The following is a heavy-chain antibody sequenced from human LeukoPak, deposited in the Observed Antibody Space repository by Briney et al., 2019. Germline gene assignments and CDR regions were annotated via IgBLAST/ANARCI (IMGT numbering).Heavy chain of an antibody. J-gene: IGHJ4*02. CDR2: IYYSGST. CDR1: GGSISSGVYY. D-gene: IGHD3-22*01. Sequence: SETLSLTCTVSGGSISSGVYYWSWIRQPPGKGLEWIGYIYYSGSTYYNPSLESRVTISVDTSKNQFSLKLSSVTAADTAVYYCARGGYYDSSGYFDYWGQGTLVTVSS. V-gene: IGHV4-30-4*08. CDR3: ARGGYYDSSGYFDY.